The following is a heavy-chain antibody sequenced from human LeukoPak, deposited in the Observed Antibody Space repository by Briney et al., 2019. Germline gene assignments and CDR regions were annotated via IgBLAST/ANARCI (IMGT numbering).Heavy chain of an antibody. J-gene: IGHJ4*02. Sequence: GGSLRLSCAASGFTFSSYAMSWVRQAPGKGLEWVSAISGSGGSTYYADSVKGRSTISRDSSKNTLYLQMNSLRAEDTAVYYCAKDGSSSWYDYWGQGTLVTVSS. CDR1: GFTFSSYA. CDR2: ISGSGGST. D-gene: IGHD6-13*01. CDR3: AKDGSSSWYDY. V-gene: IGHV3-23*01.